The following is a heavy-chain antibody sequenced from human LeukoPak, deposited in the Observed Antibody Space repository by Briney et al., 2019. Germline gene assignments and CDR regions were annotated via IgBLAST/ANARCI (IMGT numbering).Heavy chain of an antibody. CDR1: GGSISSYY. Sequence: SETLSLTCTVSGGSISSYYWSWIRQPPGKGLEWIGYIYYSGTTNYNPSLKSRVTISVDTSKNQFSLKLSSVTAADTAVYYCARHFPDPGIAAAGTGAYYFDYWGQGTLVTVSS. CDR2: IYYSGTT. V-gene: IGHV4-59*08. CDR3: ARHFPDPGIAAAGTGAYYFDY. J-gene: IGHJ4*02. D-gene: IGHD6-13*01.